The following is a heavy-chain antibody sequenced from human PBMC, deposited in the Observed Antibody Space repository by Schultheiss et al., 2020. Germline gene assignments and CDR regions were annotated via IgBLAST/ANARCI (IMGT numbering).Heavy chain of an antibody. D-gene: IGHD1-20*01. CDR1: GFTFSDFY. J-gene: IGHJ5*02. CDR3: ARGYNWDGGWFDP. V-gene: IGHV3-11*01. Sequence: GGSLRLSCGASGFTFSDFYMSWIRQAPGKGLEWVSYISSGGSPIYYADSVKGRFTISRDNAKNSLYLQMNSLRAEDTAVYYCARGYNWDGGWFDPWGQGTLVTVSS. CDR2: ISSGGSPI.